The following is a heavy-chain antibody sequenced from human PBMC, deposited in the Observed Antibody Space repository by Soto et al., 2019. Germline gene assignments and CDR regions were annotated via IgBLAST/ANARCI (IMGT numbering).Heavy chain of an antibody. J-gene: IGHJ5*02. D-gene: IGHD6-6*01. CDR2: TYYRSKWYN. Sequence: SQTLSLTCAISEDSVSSNSAAWIWIRQSPSRGLEWLGRTYYRSKWYNDYGVSVKSRITINSDTSKNQFSLHLNSVTPEDTAVYYCGRGRLRIGARPEYWIDPWGQGTPVTVSS. CDR3: GRGRLRIGARPEYWIDP. CDR1: EDSVSSNSAA. V-gene: IGHV6-1*01.